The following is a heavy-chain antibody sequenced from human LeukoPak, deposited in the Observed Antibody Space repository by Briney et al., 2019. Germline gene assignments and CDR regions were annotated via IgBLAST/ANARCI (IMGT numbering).Heavy chain of an antibody. J-gene: IGHJ4*02. D-gene: IGHD5-18*01. CDR3: RGGYINGLDY. CDR1: GFTFSSYA. CDR2: ISYDGSNK. Sequence: GGSLRLSCAASGFTFSSYAMHWVRQAPGKGLEWVAVISYDGSNKYYADSVKGRFTISRDNSKNTLYLQMNSLRAEDTAVYYCRGGYINGLDYWGQGTLVTVSS. V-gene: IGHV3-30*04.